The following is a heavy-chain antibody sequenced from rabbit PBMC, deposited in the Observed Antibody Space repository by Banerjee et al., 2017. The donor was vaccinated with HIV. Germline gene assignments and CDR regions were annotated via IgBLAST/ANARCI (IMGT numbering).Heavy chain of an antibody. CDR1: GFSFSSSYW. J-gene: IGHJ4*01. CDR2: IYTDRGAT. D-gene: IGHD4-2*01. Sequence: QEHLEESGGDLVQPEGSLTLTCTASGFSFSSSYWICWVRQAPGKGLEWIASIYTDRGATYYASWAKGRFTISKPSSTTVTLQMTSLTAADTATYFCARHVHYVGSDLWGPGTLVTVS. V-gene: IGHV1S45*01. CDR3: ARHVHYVGSDL.